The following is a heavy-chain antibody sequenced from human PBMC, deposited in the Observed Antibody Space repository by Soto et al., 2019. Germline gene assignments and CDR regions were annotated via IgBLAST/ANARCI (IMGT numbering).Heavy chain of an antibody. V-gene: IGHV4-31*03. D-gene: IGHD2-2*01. CDR1: GGSISSGGYY. CDR3: ARDGSVLVPAAMGGWFDP. J-gene: IGHJ5*02. Sequence: QVQLQESGPGLVKPSQTLSLTCTVSGGSISSGGYYWSWIRQHPGKGLEWIGYIYYSGSTYYNPSLKSRVTISVDTSKNQFSLKLSSVTAADTAVYYCARDGSVLVPAAMGGWFDPWGQGTLVTVSS. CDR2: IYYSGST.